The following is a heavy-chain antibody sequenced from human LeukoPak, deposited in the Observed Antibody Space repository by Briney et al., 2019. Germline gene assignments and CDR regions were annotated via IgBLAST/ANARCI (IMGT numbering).Heavy chain of an antibody. CDR1: GYSISSGYY. CDR2: IYHSGST. Sequence: PSETLSLTCTVSGYSISSGYYWGWIRQPPGKGLEWIGSIYHSGSTYYNPSLKSRVTISVDTSKNQFSLKLSSVTAADTAVYYCARVRRYYYDSSGYESYFQHWGQGTLVTVSS. V-gene: IGHV4-38-2*02. D-gene: IGHD3-22*01. CDR3: ARVRRYYYDSSGYESYFQH. J-gene: IGHJ1*01.